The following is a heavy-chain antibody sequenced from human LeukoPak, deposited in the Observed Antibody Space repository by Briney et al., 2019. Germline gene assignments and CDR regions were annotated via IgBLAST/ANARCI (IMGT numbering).Heavy chain of an antibody. J-gene: IGHJ6*04. Sequence: SRTLSLTCAISGDSISSNSATWNWIRQSPSRGLEWLGRTYYRSRWFNDYTVSVKSRMTINPDTSKNQFSLQLKSVTPEDTAVYYCARGHENYYHVFDVWGKGTTVTVSS. CDR1: GDSISSNSAT. CDR3: ARGHENYYHVFDV. V-gene: IGHV6-1*01. CDR2: TYYRSRWFN.